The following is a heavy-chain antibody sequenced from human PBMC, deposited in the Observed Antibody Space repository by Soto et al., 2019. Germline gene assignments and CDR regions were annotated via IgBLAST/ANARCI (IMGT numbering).Heavy chain of an antibody. D-gene: IGHD3-16*02. CDR1: GFTFSSYS. CDR2: ISSSSSYI. Sequence: GGSLRLSCAASGFTFSSYSMNWVRQAPGKGLEWVSSISSSSSYIYYADSVKGRFTISRDNAKNSLYLQMNSLRAEDTAVYYCARAPMITFGGVIVGGGDYYYYYMDVWGKGTTVTVSS. V-gene: IGHV3-21*01. CDR3: ARAPMITFGGVIVGGGDYYYYYMDV. J-gene: IGHJ6*03.